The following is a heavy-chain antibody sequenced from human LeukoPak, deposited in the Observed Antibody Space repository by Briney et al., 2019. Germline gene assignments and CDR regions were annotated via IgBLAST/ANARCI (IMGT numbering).Heavy chain of an antibody. CDR2: IIPIFGTA. Sequence: ASVKVSCKASGGTFSSYAISWVRQAPGQGLEWMGGIIPIFGTANYAQKFQGRVTITTDESTSTAYMELSSLRSEDTAVYYCARGSDFWSGNSYYHYMDVWAKGPRSPSP. D-gene: IGHD3-3*01. CDR1: GGTFSSYA. CDR3: ARGSDFWSGNSYYHYMDV. J-gene: IGHJ6*03. V-gene: IGHV1-69*05.